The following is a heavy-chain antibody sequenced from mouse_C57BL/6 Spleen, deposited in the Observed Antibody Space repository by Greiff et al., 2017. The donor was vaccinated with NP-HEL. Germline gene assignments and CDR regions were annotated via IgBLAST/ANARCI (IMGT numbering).Heavy chain of an antibody. J-gene: IGHJ2*01. CDR1: GYPFTDYY. Sequence: QVQLQQSGAELVRPGASVKLSCEASGYPFTDYYINWVKQRPGQGLEWIARIYPGSGNTYYNEKFKGKATLTAAKSSSTAYMQLSSLTSEDSAVYFCASFPDDNDVFDYWGQGTTLTVSS. CDR2: IYPGSGNT. D-gene: IGHD2-4*01. V-gene: IGHV1-76*01. CDR3: ASFPDDNDVFDY.